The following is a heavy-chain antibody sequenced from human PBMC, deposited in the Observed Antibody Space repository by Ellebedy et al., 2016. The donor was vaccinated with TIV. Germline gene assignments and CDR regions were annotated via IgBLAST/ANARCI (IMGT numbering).Heavy chain of an antibody. CDR1: GFTFSDYY. J-gene: IGHJ5*02. D-gene: IGHD3-10*01. Sequence: GESLKISCAASGFTFSDYYMSWIRQAPGKGLEWVSYISSSGSTIYYADSVKGRFTISRDNAKNSLYLQMNSLRAEDTAVYYCASGLKVSGLGGFDPWGQGTLVTVSS. CDR2: ISSSGSTI. CDR3: ASGLKVSGLGGFDP. V-gene: IGHV3-11*04.